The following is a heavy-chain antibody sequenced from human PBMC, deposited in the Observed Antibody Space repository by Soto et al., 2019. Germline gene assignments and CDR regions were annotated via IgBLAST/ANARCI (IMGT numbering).Heavy chain of an antibody. V-gene: IGHV4-59*08. CDR2: MYYSGTT. CDR3: VRFWPPPNYDTLTIYSDAFDY. J-gene: IGHJ4*02. Sequence: PSETLSLTCIVSGASIKSYYWSWMRQFPGKGLEWIGNMYYSGTTNYNPSLQSRVTLSVDTSKSQFSLKLSSVTAADTAVYYCVRFWPPPNYDTLTIYSDAFDYWGQGTLVTVSS. D-gene: IGHD3-9*01. CDR1: GASIKSYY.